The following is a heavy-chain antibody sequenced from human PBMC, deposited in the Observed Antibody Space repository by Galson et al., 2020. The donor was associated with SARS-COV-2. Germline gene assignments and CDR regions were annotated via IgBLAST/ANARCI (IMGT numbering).Heavy chain of an antibody. V-gene: IGHV4-61*09. CDR1: GASISSGTYY. CDR2: IYTSGST. Sequence: SLTCAVSGASISSGTYYWNWIRQPAGKGLEWIGHIYTSGSTHYNPSLKSRVTISADTSKNQFSLKLSFVTAADTAMYYCARERDTSGWSYYYYAMDVWGQGTTVTVSS. D-gene: IGHD6-19*01. CDR3: ARERDTSGWSYYYYAMDV. J-gene: IGHJ6*02.